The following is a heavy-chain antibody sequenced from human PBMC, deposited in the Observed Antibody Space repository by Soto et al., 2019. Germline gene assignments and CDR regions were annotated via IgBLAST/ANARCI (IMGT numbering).Heavy chain of an antibody. D-gene: IGHD2-15*01. J-gene: IGHJ4*02. V-gene: IGHV1-18*01. Sequence: GASVKVSCKASGYTFTSYGISWVRQAPGQGLEWMGWISAYNGNTNYAQKLQGRVTMTTDTSTSTAYMELRSLRSDDTAVYYCARVLGYCSGGSCYRDPSLNFDYWGQGTLVTVSS. CDR3: ARVLGYCSGGSCYRDPSLNFDY. CDR2: ISAYNGNT. CDR1: GYTFTSYG.